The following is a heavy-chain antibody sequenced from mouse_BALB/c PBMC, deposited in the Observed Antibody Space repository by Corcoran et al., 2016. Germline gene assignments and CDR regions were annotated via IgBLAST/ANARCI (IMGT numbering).Heavy chain of an antibody. Sequence: EVQLQQSGAELVKPGASVKLSCTASGFNIKDTYMHWVKQRPEQGLEWIGRIDPANGNTKYDPKFQGKATITADTSSNTAYLQLSSRTSEDTAVYYGARLNTYFAYGAKAPLSQSPQ. CDR2: IDPANGNT. J-gene: IGHJ2*01. CDR1: GFNIKDTY. CDR3: ARLNTYFAY. V-gene: IGHV14-3*02.